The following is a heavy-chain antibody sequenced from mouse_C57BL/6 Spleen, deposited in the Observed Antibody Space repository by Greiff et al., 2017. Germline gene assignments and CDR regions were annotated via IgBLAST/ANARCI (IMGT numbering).Heavy chain of an antibody. Sequence: EVQLQQSGPGLVKPSQSLSLTCSVTGYSITSGYYWNWIRQFPGNKLVWMGYISYDGSNNYNPSLKTRISITRDTSKNQFFLKLNSVTTEDTATYYCARGGYYGSSYGYWGQGTTLTVSS. CDR1: GYSITSGYY. V-gene: IGHV3-6*01. D-gene: IGHD1-1*01. CDR2: ISYDGSN. J-gene: IGHJ2*01. CDR3: ARGGYYGSSYGY.